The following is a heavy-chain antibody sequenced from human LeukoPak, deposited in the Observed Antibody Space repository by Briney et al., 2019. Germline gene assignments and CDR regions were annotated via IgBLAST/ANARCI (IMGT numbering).Heavy chain of an antibody. V-gene: IGHV3-21*01. CDR1: GHTFRIYS. Sequence: PGRSLRLFCAASGHTFRIYSMNWAPHASEKGLEWGSSISSSSRYIYYADSVKGRFTISRDNAKNSLYMQMNSLRAEDTAVYYCARGKVYNWTYVDYWGQGTLVTVSS. J-gene: IGHJ4*02. CDR3: ARGKVYNWTYVDY. D-gene: IGHD1-20*01. CDR2: ISSSSRYI.